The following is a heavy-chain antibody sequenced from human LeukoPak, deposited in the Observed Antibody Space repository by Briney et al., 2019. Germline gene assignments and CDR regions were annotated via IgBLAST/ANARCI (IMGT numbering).Heavy chain of an antibody. CDR3: ARGEGRITMVRGPAGDWFDP. CDR2: INHSGST. V-gene: IGHV4-34*01. CDR1: GGSFSGYY. D-gene: IGHD3-10*01. Sequence: SETLSPTCAVYGGSFSGYYWSWIRQPPGKGLEWIGEINHSGSTNYNPSLKSRVTISVDTSKNQFSLKLSSVTAADTAVYYCARGEGRITMVRGPAGDWFDPWGQGTLVTVSS. J-gene: IGHJ5*02.